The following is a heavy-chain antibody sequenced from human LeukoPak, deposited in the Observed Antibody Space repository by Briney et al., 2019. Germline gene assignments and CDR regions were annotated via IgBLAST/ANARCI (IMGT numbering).Heavy chain of an antibody. Sequence: ASVKVSCKASGYTFTGYYMHWVRQAPGQGLEWMGWINPNSGGTNYAQKFQGRVTMTRDTSISTAYMELSRLRSDDTAVYYCARDGGGRELLVYWFDPWGQGTLVTVSS. CDR2: INPNSGGT. V-gene: IGHV1-2*02. CDR3: ARDGGGRELLVYWFDP. J-gene: IGHJ5*02. D-gene: IGHD1-26*01. CDR1: GYTFTGYY.